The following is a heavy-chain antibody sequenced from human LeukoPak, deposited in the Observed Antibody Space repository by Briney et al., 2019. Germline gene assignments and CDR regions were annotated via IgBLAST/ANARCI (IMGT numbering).Heavy chain of an antibody. D-gene: IGHD5-24*01. Sequence: GGSLGLSCAASGFTFNNYAMSWVRQAPGKGLEWVSSITGIYGGPYYAESVKGRFTISRDNSKNTLYLQVNSLRVEDTAVYYCALRDAYNQRDYWGQGTLVTVSS. V-gene: IGHV3-23*01. CDR3: ALRDAYNQRDY. J-gene: IGHJ4*02. CDR2: ITGIYGGP. CDR1: GFTFNNYA.